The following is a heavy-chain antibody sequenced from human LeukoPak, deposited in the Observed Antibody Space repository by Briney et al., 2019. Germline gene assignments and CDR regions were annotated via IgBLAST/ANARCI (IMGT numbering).Heavy chain of an antibody. V-gene: IGHV1-46*01. Sequence: ASVKVSCKASGYTFTSYYMHWVRQAPGQRLEWMGIINPSGGSTSSAQKFQGRVTMTRDTSTGTVYMELSSLRSEDTAVYYCATITGPTYFDYWGQGTLVTVSS. CDR3: ATITGPTYFDY. J-gene: IGHJ4*02. CDR2: INPSGGST. CDR1: GYTFTSYY. D-gene: IGHD1-20*01.